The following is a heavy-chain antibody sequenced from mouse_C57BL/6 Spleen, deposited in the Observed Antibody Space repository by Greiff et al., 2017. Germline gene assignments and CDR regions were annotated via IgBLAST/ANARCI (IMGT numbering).Heavy chain of an antibody. Sequence: QVQLKESGAELVRPGASVKLSCKASGYTFTDYYINWVKQRPGQGLEWIARIYPGSGNTYYNEKFKGKATLTAEKSSSTAYMQLSSLTSEDSAVYFWAGEGSLYCNSYGAMDYWGQGASVTVSS. CDR1: GYTFTDYY. V-gene: IGHV1-76*01. CDR2: IYPGSGNT. D-gene: IGHD1-1*01. J-gene: IGHJ4*01. CDR3: AGEGSLYCNSYGAMDY.